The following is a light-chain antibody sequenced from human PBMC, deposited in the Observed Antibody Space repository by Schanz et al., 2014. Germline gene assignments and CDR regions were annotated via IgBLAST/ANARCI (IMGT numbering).Light chain of an antibody. CDR3: QQYGSSPWT. J-gene: IGKJ1*01. Sequence: EIVLTQSPGTLSLSPGERATLSCRASQSVNGRFLAWYQQKPGQAPRLLIHAASTRATGIADRFSGSASGTDFTLTISRLEPEDFAVYYCQQYGSSPWTFGQGTKVEMK. CDR2: AAS. CDR1: QSVNGRF. V-gene: IGKV3-20*01.